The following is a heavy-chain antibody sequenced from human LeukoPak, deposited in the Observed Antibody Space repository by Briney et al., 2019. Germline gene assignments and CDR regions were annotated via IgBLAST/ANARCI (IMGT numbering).Heavy chain of an antibody. CDR1: GYTFINYG. D-gene: IGHD6-19*01. Sequence: ASVKVSCKASGYTFINYGVTWVRQAPGQGLEWMGWISASNGNTNYAQKFQGWVTMTRDTSISTAYMELSRLRSDDTAVYYCARGWRGSGFGSYWGQGTLVTVSS. CDR3: ARGWRGSGFGSY. CDR2: ISASNGNT. J-gene: IGHJ4*02. V-gene: IGHV1-18*01.